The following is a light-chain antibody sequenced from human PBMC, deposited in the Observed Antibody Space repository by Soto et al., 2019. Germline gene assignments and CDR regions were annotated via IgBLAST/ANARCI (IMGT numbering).Light chain of an antibody. J-gene: IGKJ2*01. Sequence: DIQMTQSPSTLSASVGDSVIITCRASQTIGTWLAWYQQKPGEAPNLLIFDASSIQSGVPSRFSGSGSGSDFTLTIICLQPEDFATYFCQQYDTYPVTFGQGTKLDIK. CDR1: QTIGTW. CDR3: QQYDTYPVT. CDR2: DAS. V-gene: IGKV1-5*01.